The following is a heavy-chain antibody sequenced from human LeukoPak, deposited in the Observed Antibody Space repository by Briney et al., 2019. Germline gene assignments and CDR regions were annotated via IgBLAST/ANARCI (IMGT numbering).Heavy chain of an antibody. CDR2: IKEEGSEK. J-gene: IGHJ4*02. V-gene: IGHV3-7*01. D-gene: IGHD1-7*01. CDR1: GFTFNTYW. CDR3: ARAGWNLFLNF. Sequence: QPGGSLRLSCAASGFTFNTYWMTWLRQAPGMGLEWVANIKEEGSEKNYVDSVKGRFTISRDNAKNSLYLKMNSLRAEDTTVYYCARAGWNLFLNFWGQGTLVTVSS.